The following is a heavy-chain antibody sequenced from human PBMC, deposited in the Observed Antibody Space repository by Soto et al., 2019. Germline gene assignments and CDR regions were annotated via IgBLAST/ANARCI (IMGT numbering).Heavy chain of an antibody. CDR3: VRDRYYGSGSLFEN. V-gene: IGHV3-13*01. CDR2: IGVAGDT. CDR1: GFVFSDHD. Sequence: GGSLRLSFAASGFVFSDHDMHWVRQVPGKGLEWVSEIGVAGDTYYPDSVKGRFTISRENARKTLYLQMTSLRVGDTATYYCVRDRYYGSGSLFENWGQGTPVTVSS. J-gene: IGHJ4*02. D-gene: IGHD3-10*01.